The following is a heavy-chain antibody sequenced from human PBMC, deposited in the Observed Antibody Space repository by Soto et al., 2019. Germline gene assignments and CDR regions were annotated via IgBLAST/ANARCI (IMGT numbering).Heavy chain of an antibody. CDR2: INPNFGRT. J-gene: IGHJ6*02. V-gene: IGHV1-46*01. D-gene: IGHD3-10*01. CDR1: ADTFTSYY. Sequence: ASVKVSCKAHADTFTSYYIHWVRQAPGHGPEWMGIINPNFGRTSYAQKFQGRVTITADKSTSTAYMELSSLRSEDTAVYYCGGYGSGSYSTNYYYYYGMDVWGQGTTVTVSS. CDR3: GGYGSGSYSTNYYYYYGMDV.